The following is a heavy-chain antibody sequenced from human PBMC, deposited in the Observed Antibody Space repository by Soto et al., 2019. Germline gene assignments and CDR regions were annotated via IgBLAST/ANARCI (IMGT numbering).Heavy chain of an antibody. Sequence: SVKVSCKASGGTFSSYAISWVRQAPGQGLEWMGGIIPIFGTANYAQKFQGRVTITADESMSTAYMELSSLRSEDTAVYYCASXLSPEDYGDHGVGIFDYWGQGTLVTVSS. V-gene: IGHV1-69*13. CDR1: GGTFSSYA. CDR3: ASXLSPEDYGDHGVGIFDY. CDR2: IIPIFGTA. J-gene: IGHJ4*02. D-gene: IGHD4-17*01.